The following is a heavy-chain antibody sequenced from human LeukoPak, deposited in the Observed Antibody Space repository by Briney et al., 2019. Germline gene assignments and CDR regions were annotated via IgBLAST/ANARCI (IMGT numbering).Heavy chain of an antibody. CDR3: AKGMRGYYGSGSYYRGDDY. D-gene: IGHD3-10*01. V-gene: IGHV3-23*01. CDR1: GFTFSSYW. Sequence: GGSLKLSCAASGFTFSSYWMSWVRQAPGKGLEWVSAISGSGGSTYYADSVKGRFTISRDNSKNTLYLQMNSLRAEDTAVYYCAKGMRGYYGSGSYYRGDDYWGQGTLVTVS. CDR2: ISGSGGST. J-gene: IGHJ4*02.